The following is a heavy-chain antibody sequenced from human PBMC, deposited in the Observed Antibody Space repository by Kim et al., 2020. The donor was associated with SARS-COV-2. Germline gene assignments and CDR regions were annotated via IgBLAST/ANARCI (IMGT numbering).Heavy chain of an antibody. CDR3: AKDPYGSGSYYEMDV. Sequence: GGSLRLSCAASGFTFSSYGMHWVRQAPGKGLEWVAVISYDGSNKYYADSVKGRFTISRDNSKNTLYLQMNSLRAEDTAVYYCAKDPYGSGSYYEMDVWG. D-gene: IGHD3-10*01. CDR1: GFTFSSYG. CDR2: ISYDGSNK. J-gene: IGHJ6*02. V-gene: IGHV3-30*18.